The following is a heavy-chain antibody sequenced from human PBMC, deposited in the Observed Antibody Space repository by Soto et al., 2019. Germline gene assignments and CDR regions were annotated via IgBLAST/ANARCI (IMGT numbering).Heavy chain of an antibody. V-gene: IGHV3-48*01. CDR1: GFTFSSYS. CDR3: ASAGGLRFLEWLSNIDY. J-gene: IGHJ4*02. Sequence: GGSLRLSCAASGFTFSSYSMNWVRQAPGKGLEWVSYISSSSSTIYYADSVKGRFTISRDNAKNSLYLQMNSLRAEDTAVYYCASAGGLRFLEWLSNIDYWGQGTLVTVSS. CDR2: ISSSSSTI. D-gene: IGHD3-3*01.